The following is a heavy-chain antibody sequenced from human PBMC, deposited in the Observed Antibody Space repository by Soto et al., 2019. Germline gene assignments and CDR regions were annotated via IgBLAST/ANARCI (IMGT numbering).Heavy chain of an antibody. Sequence: EVQLVESRGGLIQPGGSLRLSCAASGFTVSNNYMSWVRQAPGKGLEWVSIIYSGESTYYAGTEKGRFTISRDNSKNTVYLQMIGLRADDTAGYFCARLHATYDLWSGYNYAFDSWGQGTLVTVSS. CDR1: GFTVSNNY. CDR2: IYSGEST. D-gene: IGHD3-3*01. CDR3: ARLHATYDLWSGYNYAFDS. V-gene: IGHV3-53*01. J-gene: IGHJ4*02.